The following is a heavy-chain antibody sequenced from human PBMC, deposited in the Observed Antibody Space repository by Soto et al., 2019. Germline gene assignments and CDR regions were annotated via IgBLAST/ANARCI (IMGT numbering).Heavy chain of an antibody. CDR1: GGSISSGDYY. J-gene: IGHJ5*02. D-gene: IGHD2-15*01. Sequence: SETLSLTCTVSGGSISSGDYYWSWIRQPPGKGLEWIGYIYYSGSTNYNPSLKSRVTISVDTSKNQFSLKLSSVIAADTAVYYCARVRGRLLRFDPWGQGTLVTVSS. CDR3: ARVRGRLLRFDP. V-gene: IGHV4-30-4*01. CDR2: IYYSGST.